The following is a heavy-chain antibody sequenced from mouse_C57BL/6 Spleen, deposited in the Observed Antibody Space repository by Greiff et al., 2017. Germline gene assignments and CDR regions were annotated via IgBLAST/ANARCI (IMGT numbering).Heavy chain of an antibody. CDR2: INPNNGGT. CDR1: GYTFTDYN. J-gene: IGHJ4*01. V-gene: IGHV1-22*01. CDR3: ARWSRDDYDYYAMDY. Sequence: EVMLVESGPELVKPGASVKMSCKASGYTFTDYNMHWVKQSHGKSLEWIGYINPNNGGTSYNQKFKGKATLTVNKSSSTAYMELRSLTSEDSAVYYCARWSRDDYDYYAMDYWGQGTSVTVSS. D-gene: IGHD2-4*01.